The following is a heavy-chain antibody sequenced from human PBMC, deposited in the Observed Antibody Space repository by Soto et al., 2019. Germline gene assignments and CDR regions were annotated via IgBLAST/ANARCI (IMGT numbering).Heavy chain of an antibody. CDR3: AQVGVYGGNNVDY. V-gene: IGHV3-53*01. D-gene: IGHD4-17*01. CDR2: IYSGGST. CDR1: GFTVSSNY. Sequence: GGSLRLSCVASGFTVSSNYMSWVRQAPGKGLKWVSVIYSGGSTYYADSVEGRFTISRDNSKNTLYLQMNSLRAEDTAVYYCAQVGVYGGNNVDYWGQGTLVTVSS. J-gene: IGHJ4*02.